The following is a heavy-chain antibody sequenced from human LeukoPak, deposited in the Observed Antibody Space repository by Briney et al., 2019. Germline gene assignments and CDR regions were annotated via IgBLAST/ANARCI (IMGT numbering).Heavy chain of an antibody. CDR1: GFTFSSYS. V-gene: IGHV3-21*01. CDR3: ASGPDIVVVPAGPDLGY. J-gene: IGHJ4*02. D-gene: IGHD2-2*01. Sequence: GGSLRLSCATSGFTFSSYSMNWVRQAPGKGLEWVSSISSSSSYIYYADSVKGRFTISRDNAKNSLYLQMNSLRAEDTAVYHCASGPDIVVVPAGPDLGYWGQGTLVTVSS. CDR2: ISSSSSYI.